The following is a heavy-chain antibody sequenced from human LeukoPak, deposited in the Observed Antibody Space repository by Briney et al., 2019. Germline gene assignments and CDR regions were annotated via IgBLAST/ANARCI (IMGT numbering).Heavy chain of an antibody. CDR1: GGSVSSGSYY. D-gene: IGHD6-13*01. CDR3: ARDMPAAGTIRFDY. V-gene: IGHV4-61*01. CDR2: IYYSGST. Sequence: SETLSLTCTVSGGSVSSGSYYWSWIRQPPGKGLEWIGYIYYSGSTNYNPSLKSRVTISVDKSKNQFSLNLSSVTAADTAVYYCARDMPAAGTIRFDYWGRGTLVTVSS. J-gene: IGHJ4*02.